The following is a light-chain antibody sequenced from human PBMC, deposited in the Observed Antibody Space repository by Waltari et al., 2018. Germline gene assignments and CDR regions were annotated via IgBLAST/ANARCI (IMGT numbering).Light chain of an antibody. CDR1: QDISNY. CDR3: QQRSEWPLT. Sequence: EIVLIQSPATLSLSPGERATLSCRASQDISNYLGWYQQKLGQAPRLLIYDASNRATGSPARFSGSGSATDFTLTISRLEPEDFAVYYCQQRSEWPLTFGGGTKVEIK. J-gene: IGKJ4*01. CDR2: DAS. V-gene: IGKV3-11*01.